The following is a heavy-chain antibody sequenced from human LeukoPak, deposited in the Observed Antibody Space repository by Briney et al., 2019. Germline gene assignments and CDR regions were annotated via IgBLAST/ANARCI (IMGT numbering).Heavy chain of an antibody. CDR3: ARAGSSTSSHFDY. CDR1: GGSISSGDYY. Sequence: SETLSLTCTVSGGSISSGDYYWSWIRQPPGKGLEWIGYIYYSGSTYYNPSLKSRVTISVDTSKNQFSLKLSSVTAADTAVYYCARAGSSTSSHFDYWGQGTLVTVSS. D-gene: IGHD2-2*01. V-gene: IGHV4-30-4*01. J-gene: IGHJ4*02. CDR2: IYYSGST.